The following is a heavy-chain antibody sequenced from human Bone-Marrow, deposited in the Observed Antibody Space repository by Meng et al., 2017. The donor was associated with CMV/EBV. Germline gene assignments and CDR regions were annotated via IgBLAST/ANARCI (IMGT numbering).Heavy chain of an antibody. CDR1: GFPFSSYW. V-gene: IGHV3-74*01. J-gene: IGHJ5*02. CDR3: ANGPDCSSTSCENWFDP. CDR2: INSDGSST. D-gene: IGHD2-2*01. Sequence: LTCAASGFPFSSYWMHWVRQAPGKGLVWVSRINSDGSSTSYADSVKGRFTISRDNSKDTLYLQMNSLRAEDTAVYYCANGPDCSSTSCENWFDPWAQGTLVTVSS.